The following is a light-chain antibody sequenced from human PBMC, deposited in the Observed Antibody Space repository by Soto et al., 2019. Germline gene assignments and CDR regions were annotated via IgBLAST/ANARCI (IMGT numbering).Light chain of an antibody. V-gene: IGLV2-14*01. CDR1: SSDVGGYNY. CDR2: EVT. J-gene: IGLJ1*01. CDR3: LSSTSSFTYI. Sequence: QSVLTQPASVSGSPGQSITISCTGTSSDVGGYNYVSWYQHHPGKAPKLMIYEVTNRPSGVSIRFSGSKPGTTASLTISGLQAEDEADYYCLSSTSSFTYIFGTGTKVTVL.